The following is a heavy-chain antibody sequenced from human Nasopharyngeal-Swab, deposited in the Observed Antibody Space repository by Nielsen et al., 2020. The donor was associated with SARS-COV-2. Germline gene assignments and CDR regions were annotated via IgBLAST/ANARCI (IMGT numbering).Heavy chain of an antibody. CDR3: ARPRVVPPPSYYYYYMDV. CDR2: IIPIFGTA. J-gene: IGHJ6*03. D-gene: IGHD2-8*01. V-gene: IGHV1-69*01. Sequence: WVRQAPGQGLAWLGGIIPIFGTANYAQKFQGRVTITADESTSTAYMELSSLRSEDTAVYYCARPRVVPPPSYYYYYMDVWGKGTTVTVSS.